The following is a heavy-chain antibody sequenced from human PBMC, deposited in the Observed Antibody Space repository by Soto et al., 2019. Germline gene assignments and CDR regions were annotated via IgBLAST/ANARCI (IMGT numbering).Heavy chain of an antibody. CDR1: GGSISNYY. V-gene: IGHV4-59*01. D-gene: IGHD1-26*01. CDR3: ARDREDTDAYYGMDV. CDR2: IYYSGST. Sequence: SETLSLTCTVSGGSISNYYWSWIRQPPGKGLEWIGYIYYSGSTNYNPSLKSRVTISVDTSKKQFSLRLSSVTAADTAVYYCARDREDTDAYYGMDVWGQGTTVTVSS. J-gene: IGHJ6*02.